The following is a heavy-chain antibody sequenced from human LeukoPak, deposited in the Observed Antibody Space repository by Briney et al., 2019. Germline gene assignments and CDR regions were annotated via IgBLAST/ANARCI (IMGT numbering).Heavy chain of an antibody. CDR1: GFTFSSYA. CDR2: ISGSGGST. J-gene: IGHJ2*01. CDR3: AKEGVYSSSWYGNWYFDL. V-gene: IGHV3-23*01. D-gene: IGHD6-13*01. Sequence: GGSLRLSCAASGFTFSSYAMSWVRQAPGKGLECVSAISGSGGSTYYADSVKGRFTISRDNSKNTLYLQMNSLRAEDTAVYYCAKEGVYSSSWYGNWYFDLWGRGTLVTVSS.